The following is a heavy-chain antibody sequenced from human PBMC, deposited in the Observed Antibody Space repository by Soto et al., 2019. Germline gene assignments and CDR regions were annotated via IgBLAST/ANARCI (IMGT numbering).Heavy chain of an antibody. CDR1: GGSISNYF. V-gene: IGHV4-4*07. Sequence: GTLALTCTVSGGSISNYFCNWIRQPAGKGLEWIGRIDNSGSTNYNPSLKSRITMSADTSRNQFSLKLNSVTAADTAVYYCARGGQDFWSGPFDYWGQGALVTVSS. J-gene: IGHJ4*02. CDR2: IDNSGST. CDR3: ARGGQDFWSGPFDY. D-gene: IGHD3-3*01.